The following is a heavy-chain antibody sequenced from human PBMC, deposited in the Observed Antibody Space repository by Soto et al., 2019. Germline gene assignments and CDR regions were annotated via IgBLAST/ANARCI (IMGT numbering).Heavy chain of an antibody. CDR3: ASFGSSYGMDV. CDR1: GYRFTSYW. V-gene: IGHV5-51*01. J-gene: IGHJ6*02. D-gene: IGHD1-26*01. CDR2: IYPGDSGT. Sequence: PVESLNISFKGSGYRFTSYWIGWVRQMPGKGLEWMGIIYPGDSGTRYSPSFQGQVTISADKSISTAYLQWSSLKASDTAMHYCASFGSSYGMDVWGQGTTVTVSS.